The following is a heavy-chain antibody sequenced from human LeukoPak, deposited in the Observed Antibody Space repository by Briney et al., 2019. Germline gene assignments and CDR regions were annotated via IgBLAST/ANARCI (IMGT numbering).Heavy chain of an antibody. V-gene: IGHV4-34*01. CDR1: GASFIGYY. J-gene: IGHJ6*02. Sequence: ASPTPSLTCAVYGASFIGYYWSWIRQPPGKWLEWIGEINLSGGTNYNPSRKRRVTISVDTSKNQISLKLSSVTAADTAVYYCARAGGYCSGGSCPPYYYYGMDVWGQGTTVTVSS. CDR3: ARAGGYCSGGSCPPYYYYGMDV. CDR2: INLSGGT. D-gene: IGHD2-15*01.